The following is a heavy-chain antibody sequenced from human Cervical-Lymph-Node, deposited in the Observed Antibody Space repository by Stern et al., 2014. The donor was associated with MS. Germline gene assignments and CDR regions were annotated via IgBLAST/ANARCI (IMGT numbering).Heavy chain of an antibody. V-gene: IGHV1-46*01. CDR3: ARGELKEGLVRGMDV. CDR1: GNTFTSYY. D-gene: IGHD1-26*01. Sequence: QVQLVQSGAEVTKPGASVKISCKASGNTFTSYYMHWVRQAPGQGLEWMGIINPIGGSTHYAQKFQGRVTMTRDTSTSTVYMELSSLRSEDTAVYYCARGELKEGLVRGMDVWGQGTTVTVSS. CDR2: INPIGGST. J-gene: IGHJ6*02.